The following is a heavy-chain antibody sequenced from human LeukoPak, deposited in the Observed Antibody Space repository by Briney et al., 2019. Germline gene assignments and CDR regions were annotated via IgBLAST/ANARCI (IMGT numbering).Heavy chain of an antibody. D-gene: IGHD1-26*01. Sequence: PGGSLRLSCAASGFTFDDYAMHWVRQAPGKGLEWVSYISSSGSTIYYADSVKGRFTISRDNAKNSLYLQMNSLRAEDTAVYYCARNRGLGAETYYFDYWGQGTLVTVSS. CDR3: ARNRGLGAETYYFDY. CDR1: GFTFDDYA. V-gene: IGHV3-48*03. J-gene: IGHJ4*02. CDR2: ISSSGSTI.